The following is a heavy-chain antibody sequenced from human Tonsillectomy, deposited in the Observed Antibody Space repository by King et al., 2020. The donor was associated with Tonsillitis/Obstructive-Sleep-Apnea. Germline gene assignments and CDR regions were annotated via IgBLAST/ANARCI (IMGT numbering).Heavy chain of an antibody. Sequence: VQLQQWGAGLLKPSETLSLTCAVYGGSFSGYYWSWIRQPPGKGLEWIGEINHSGSTNYNPSLKSRVTISIDTSKNQFSLRLSSVTAADAAVYYCASYGRSSYFFYYIDVWGEGTTVTVSS. J-gene: IGHJ6*03. V-gene: IGHV4-34*01. CDR2: INHSGST. D-gene: IGHD1-26*01. CDR1: GGSFSGYY. CDR3: ASYGRSSYFFYYIDV.